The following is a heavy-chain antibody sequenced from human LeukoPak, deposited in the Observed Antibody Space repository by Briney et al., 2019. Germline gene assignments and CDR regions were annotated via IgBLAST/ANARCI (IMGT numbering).Heavy chain of an antibody. CDR1: GFTFSSYA. CDR3: AGSDIVVVPAAMVNYNYYGMDV. D-gene: IGHD2-2*01. V-gene: IGHV3-23*01. CDR2: ISGSGGST. J-gene: IGHJ6*02. Sequence: GGSLRLSCAASGFTFSSYAMSWVRQAPGKGLEWVSAISGSGGSTYYADSVKGRFTISRDNSKNTLYLQMNSLRAEDTAVYYCAGSDIVVVPAAMVNYNYYGMDVWGQGTTVTVSS.